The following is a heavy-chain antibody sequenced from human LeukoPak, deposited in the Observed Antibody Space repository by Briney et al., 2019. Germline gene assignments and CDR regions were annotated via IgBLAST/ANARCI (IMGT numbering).Heavy chain of an antibody. CDR3: GRGPGYRSDY. Sequence: GGSLRLSCAASGLSFNTYWMTWVRQAPGKGLEWVANINQDGSEKNYVGSVKGRFPISRDSAKKSLYLPMNSLRAEDTAVYYCGRGPGYRSDYWGQGTLVTASS. CDR1: GLSFNTYW. CDR2: INQDGSEK. D-gene: IGHD5-12*01. V-gene: IGHV3-7*05. J-gene: IGHJ4*02.